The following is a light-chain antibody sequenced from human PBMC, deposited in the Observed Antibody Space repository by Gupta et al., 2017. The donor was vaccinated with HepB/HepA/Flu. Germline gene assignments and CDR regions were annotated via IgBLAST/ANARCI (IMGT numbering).Light chain of an antibody. CDR1: QSVSSY. CDR2: DAS. CDR3: QQRSNWPIT. J-gene: IGKJ5*01. Sequence: EIVLTQSPATLSLSPGERATLSCRASQSVSSYLAWHQQKPGQAPRLLIYDASNRATGIPARFSGSGSGTDLTLTISSLEPEDFAVYYCQQRSNWPITFGQGTRLEIK. V-gene: IGKV3-11*01.